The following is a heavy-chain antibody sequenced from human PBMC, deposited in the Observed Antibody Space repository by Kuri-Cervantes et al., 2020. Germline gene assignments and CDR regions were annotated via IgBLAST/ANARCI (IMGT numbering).Heavy chain of an antibody. CDR3: ARRHSLRKGAFGI. Sequence: GESLKISCATSGFIFSSYDMHWVRQATGKGLEWVSGIGHGGDTYYSGSVKGQFTISRDNSKNTLYLQMNSLRAEDTAVYYCARRHSLRKGAFGIWGQGTMVTVSS. D-gene: IGHD3-16*01. V-gene: IGHV3-13*01. J-gene: IGHJ3*02. CDR2: IGHGGDT. CDR1: GFIFSSYD.